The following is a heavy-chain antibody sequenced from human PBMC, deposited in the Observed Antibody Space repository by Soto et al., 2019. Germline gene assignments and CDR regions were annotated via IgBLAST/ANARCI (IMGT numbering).Heavy chain of an antibody. CDR3: ARTDYGSGTFDS. V-gene: IGHV5-51*03. CDR2: IYPGDSDV. Sequence: DVQLVQSGEEVKKPGESLRMSCKGSGYDFSAYWINWVRQMPGKGLEWMGTIYPGDSDVRYSPSFQGQVTISVDKSISIAYLQWSSLKAADTAIYYCARTDYGSGTFDSWGQGTLVTVSS. CDR1: GYDFSAYW. D-gene: IGHD3-10*01. J-gene: IGHJ4*02.